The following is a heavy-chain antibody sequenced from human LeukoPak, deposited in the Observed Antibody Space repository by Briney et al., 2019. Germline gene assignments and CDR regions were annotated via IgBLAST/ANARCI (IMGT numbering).Heavy chain of an antibody. D-gene: IGHD2-15*01. V-gene: IGHV7-4-1*02. J-gene: IGHJ3*02. CDR3: ARDRKGWVVAVHDAFDI. Sequence: LRASVKVSCKASGYTFTSYAMNWVRQAPGQGLEWMGWINTNTGNPTYAQGFTGRFVFSLDTSVSTAYLQISSLKAEDTAVYYCARDRKGWVVAVHDAFDIWGQGTMVTVSS. CDR2: INTNTGNP. CDR1: GYTFTSYA.